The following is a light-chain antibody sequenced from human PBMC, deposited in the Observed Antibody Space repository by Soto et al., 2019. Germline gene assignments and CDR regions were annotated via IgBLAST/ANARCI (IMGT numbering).Light chain of an antibody. V-gene: IGKV2-28*01. J-gene: IGKJ3*01. Sequence: DIVMTQSPLSLPVTPGEAASISCRSSQSLLHSNGYNYVDWYLQKPGQSPQLLIYLGSNRASGVPDRFSGSGSGTEFTLTISRVEAEDVGIYYCMQALQTGVTVGPGTRVDI. CDR1: QSLLHSNGYNY. CDR2: LGS. CDR3: MQALQTGVT.